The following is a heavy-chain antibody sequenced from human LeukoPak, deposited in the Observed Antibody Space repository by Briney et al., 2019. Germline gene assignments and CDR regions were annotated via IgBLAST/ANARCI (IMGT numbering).Heavy chain of an antibody. V-gene: IGHV3-7*04. D-gene: IGHD3-3*01. Sequence: GGSLRLSCAASGFTFSSYWMTWVRQAPGKGLEWVANIKQDGSEKYYVDSVKGRFTISRDNAKNSLYLQMNSLRAEDTAVYYCAGGIFGVVILGYWGQGTLVTVSS. CDR2: IKQDGSEK. CDR1: GFTFSSYW. CDR3: AGGIFGVVILGY. J-gene: IGHJ4*02.